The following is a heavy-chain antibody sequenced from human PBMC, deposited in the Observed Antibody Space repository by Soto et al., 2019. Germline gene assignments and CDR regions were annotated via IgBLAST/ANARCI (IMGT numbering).Heavy chain of an antibody. CDR3: VKDRMAYNSVWDPFDI. Sequence: EVQLLESGGGLVQPGGSLRLSCAASGFTFYSYAMSWVRQAPGKGLEWVSTIGSVGGDTYYADSVKGRFTISSDDSKKTLLLQMNSLRAEDTAVYYCVKDRMAYNSVWDPFDIWGQGTMVTVSS. V-gene: IGHV3-23*01. J-gene: IGHJ3*02. D-gene: IGHD1-20*01. CDR1: GFTFYSYA. CDR2: IGSVGGDT.